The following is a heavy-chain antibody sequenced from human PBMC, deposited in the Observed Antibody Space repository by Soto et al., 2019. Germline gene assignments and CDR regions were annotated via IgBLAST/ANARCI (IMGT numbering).Heavy chain of an antibody. Sequence: QVQLVESGGGVVQPGRSLRLSCAASGFTFSSYGMHWVRQAPGKGLEWVAVISYDGSNKYHADSVRGRFTISRDNSKNTLYLQMSRMRVEDTAVYYCAKDGWGSGYNYYHFEYWGQGPLVTVS. J-gene: IGHJ4*02. V-gene: IGHV3-30*18. D-gene: IGHD3-22*01. CDR1: GFTFSSYG. CDR3: AKDGWGSGYNYYHFEY. CDR2: ISYDGSNK.